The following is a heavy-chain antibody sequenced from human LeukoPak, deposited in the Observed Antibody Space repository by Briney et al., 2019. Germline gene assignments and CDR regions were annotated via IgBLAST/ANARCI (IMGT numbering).Heavy chain of an antibody. CDR3: ARERDYYDRNGYPNNWFDP. D-gene: IGHD3-22*01. CDR1: GYTFTGYY. J-gene: IGHJ5*02. CDR2: INADNGNT. V-gene: IGHV1-3*01. Sequence: ASVKVSCKASGYTFTGYYMHWVRQAPGQGLEWMGWINADNGNTKYSQKFQGRVTITIDTSASTAYMELRSLKSEDTAVYYCARERDYYDRNGYPNNWFDPWGQGTLVAVSS.